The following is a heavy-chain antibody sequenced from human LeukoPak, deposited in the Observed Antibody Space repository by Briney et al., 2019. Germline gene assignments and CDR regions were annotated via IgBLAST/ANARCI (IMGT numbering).Heavy chain of an antibody. V-gene: IGHV1-8*01. D-gene: IGHD6-13*01. CDR3: ARGRSSSSSSPFDC. CDR1: GYTFTSYD. Sequence: GASVKVSCKASGYTFTSYDINWVRQATGQGLEWMGWMNPNSGNTGYAQKFQGRVTMTRNTSISTAYMELSRLRSEDTAVYYCARGRSSSSSSPFDCWGQGTLVTVSS. J-gene: IGHJ4*02. CDR2: MNPNSGNT.